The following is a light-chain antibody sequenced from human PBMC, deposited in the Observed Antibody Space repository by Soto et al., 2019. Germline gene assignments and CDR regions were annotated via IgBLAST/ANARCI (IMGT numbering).Light chain of an antibody. J-gene: IGKJ4*01. CDR1: QNIKRN. CDR3: QQYNNWPLT. CDR2: GPS. Sequence: DIVMTQSPATLSVSPGERATLSCRASQNIKRNLAWYQQKPGQAPRLHIYGPSSRATGIPARFGGSGSGTEFTLTISSLQSEDLAVYYCQQYNNWPLTFGGGTKLEIK. V-gene: IGKV3-15*01.